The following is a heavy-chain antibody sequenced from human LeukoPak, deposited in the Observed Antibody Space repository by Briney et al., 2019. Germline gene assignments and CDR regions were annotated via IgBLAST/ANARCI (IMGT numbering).Heavy chain of an antibody. CDR3: ARGLYLTTRGGAAAGFLDY. Sequence: SETLSLTCAVYGGSFSGYSWSWIRQSPGKGLEWIGEINHSGNTNYNPSLKSRVTISVDTSQKQFSLRLSSVTAADTAVYYCARGLYLTTRGGAAAGFLDYWGQGNLVTVSS. V-gene: IGHV4-34*01. J-gene: IGHJ4*02. D-gene: IGHD6-13*01. CDR1: GGSFSGYS. CDR2: INHSGNT.